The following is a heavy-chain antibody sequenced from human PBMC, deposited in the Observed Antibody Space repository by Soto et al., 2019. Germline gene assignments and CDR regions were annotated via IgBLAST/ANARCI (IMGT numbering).Heavy chain of an antibody. CDR1: GFTLDDYA. CDR2: ISWNSGSI. D-gene: IGHD3-9*01. J-gene: IGHJ4*02. CDR3: AKASLRYFERTWSYYFDY. Sequence: PGGSLKLSCAASGFTLDDYAIHWVRQAQGKGLEWVSGISWNSGSIGYADSVKGRFTISRDNAKNSLYLQMNSLRAEDTALYYCAKASLRYFERTWSYYFDYWGQGTLVTVSS. V-gene: IGHV3-9*01.